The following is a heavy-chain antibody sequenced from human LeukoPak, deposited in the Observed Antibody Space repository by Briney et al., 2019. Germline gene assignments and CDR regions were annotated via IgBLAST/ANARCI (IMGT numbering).Heavy chain of an antibody. D-gene: IGHD1-26*01. CDR2: IKSKTNGGTT. CDR3: TWVGARYYFDY. Sequence: GGSLRLSCAASGFPFNHAWMSWVRQAPGKGREWLGRIKSKTNGGTTDYAAPVKGRFTISRDDSKNTLYLQINSLKTEDTAVYYCTWVGARYYFDYWGQGTLVTVSS. CDR1: GFPFNHAW. J-gene: IGHJ4*02. V-gene: IGHV3-15*01.